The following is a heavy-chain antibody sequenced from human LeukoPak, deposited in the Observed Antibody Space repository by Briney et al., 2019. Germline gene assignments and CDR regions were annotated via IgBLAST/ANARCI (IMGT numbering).Heavy chain of an antibody. CDR2: IYRRGRT. Sequence: SETLSLTCTVSGYSISNGYYWDWIRPPPGRGLEWIGNIYRRGRTSYNPSLKSRVIISVDTSKNQFSLKVNSVTAADTAVYYCARRHSSGWFYYWGQGTLVTVST. V-gene: IGHV4-38-2*02. J-gene: IGHJ4*02. D-gene: IGHD6-19*01. CDR1: GYSISNGYY. CDR3: ARRHSSGWFYY.